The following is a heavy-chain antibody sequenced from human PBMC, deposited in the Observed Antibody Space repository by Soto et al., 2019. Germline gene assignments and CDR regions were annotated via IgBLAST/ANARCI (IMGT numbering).Heavy chain of an antibody. Sequence: QVQLQQWGAGLLKPSEALSLTCAVYGGSFSDYYWSWIRQPPGKRLEWIGEINHTGSTNYHPSLKSRVSISVDTSKNQFSLKLSSVTAADTATYYCAREPFSGTYYLAYWGQGNLVTVSS. V-gene: IGHV4-34*01. D-gene: IGHD1-26*01. CDR3: AREPFSGTYYLAY. CDR2: INHTGST. J-gene: IGHJ4*02. CDR1: GGSFSDYY.